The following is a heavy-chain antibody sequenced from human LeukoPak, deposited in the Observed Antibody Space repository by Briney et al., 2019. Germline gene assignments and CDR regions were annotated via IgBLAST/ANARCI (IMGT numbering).Heavy chain of an antibody. V-gene: IGHV3-30-3*01. CDR2: ISYDGSNK. CDR1: GFTFSSYA. CDR3: AKGVDTAMVPFDY. Sequence: GGSLRLSCAASGFTFSSYAMHWVRQAPGKGLEWVAVISYDGSNKYYADSVKGRFTISRDSSKNTLYLQTNSLRAEDTTVYYCAKGVDTAMVPFDYWGQGTLVTVSS. J-gene: IGHJ4*02. D-gene: IGHD5-18*01.